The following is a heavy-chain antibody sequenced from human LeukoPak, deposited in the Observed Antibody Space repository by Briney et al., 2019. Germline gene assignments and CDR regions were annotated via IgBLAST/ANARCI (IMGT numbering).Heavy chain of an antibody. CDR2: INPNSGDT. CDR3: ARDQDK. Sequence: ASVKVSCKASGYTFTGYYLHWVRLAPGQGPEWMGWINPNSGDTDYAQKFQGRVTMTRDTSISTAYLELSSLRSDDTAVYYCARDQDKWGQGTLVTVSS. J-gene: IGHJ4*02. V-gene: IGHV1-2*02. CDR1: GYTFTGYY.